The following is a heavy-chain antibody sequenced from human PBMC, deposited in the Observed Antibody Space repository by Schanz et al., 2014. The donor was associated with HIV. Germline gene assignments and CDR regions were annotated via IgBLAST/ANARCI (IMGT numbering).Heavy chain of an antibody. D-gene: IGHD3-3*02. CDR3: ARAAFSSEYYYGMDV. CDR2: INPSSGGT. Sequence: QVQLVQSGAEVEKPGASAKVSCKASGYSFTGYYIHWVRQAPGQGLEWMGWINPSSGGTNYAQKFQGRVTMTRDTSISTAYMELSSLRSADTAVYFCARAAFSSEYYYGMDVWGQGTTVTVSS. V-gene: IGHV1-2*02. CDR1: GYSFTGYY. J-gene: IGHJ6*02.